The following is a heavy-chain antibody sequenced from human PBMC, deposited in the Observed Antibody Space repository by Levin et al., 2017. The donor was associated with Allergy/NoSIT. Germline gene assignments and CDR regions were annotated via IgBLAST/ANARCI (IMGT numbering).Heavy chain of an antibody. D-gene: IGHD3-10*01. CDR3: ARVGRDGEDYWYFDL. V-gene: IGHV3-74*01. CDR1: GFTFSSYW. J-gene: IGHJ2*01. Sequence: GESLKISCAASGFTFSSYWMHWVRQVPGKGLVWVSRISPDESSAAYADFVEGRFTISRDNAKNTLYLEMNSLRAEDTAMYYCARVGRDGEDYWYFDLWGRGTLVTVSS. CDR2: ISPDESSA.